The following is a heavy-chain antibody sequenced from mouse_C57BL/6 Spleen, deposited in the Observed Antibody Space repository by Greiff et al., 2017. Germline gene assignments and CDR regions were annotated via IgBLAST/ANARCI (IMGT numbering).Heavy chain of an antibody. CDR3: ARWGNYDYFDY. J-gene: IGHJ2*01. D-gene: IGHD2-1*01. Sequence: EVKLVESEGGLVQPGSSMKLSCTASGFTFSDYYMAWVRQVPEKGLEWVANINYDGSSTYYLDSLKSRFIISRDNAKNILYLQMSSLKSEDTATYYCARWGNYDYFDYWGQGTTLTVSS. V-gene: IGHV5-16*01. CDR1: GFTFSDYY. CDR2: INYDGSST.